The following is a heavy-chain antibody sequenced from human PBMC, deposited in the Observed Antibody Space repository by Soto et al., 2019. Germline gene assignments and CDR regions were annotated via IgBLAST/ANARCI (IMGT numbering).Heavy chain of an antibody. D-gene: IGHD6-6*01. CDR3: GRAQPEYSSSSGYYYYYYMDV. CDR2: ISSSSSYI. J-gene: IGHJ6*03. V-gene: IGHV3-21*01. CDR1: GFTFSSYS. Sequence: EVQLVESGGGLVKPGGSLRLSCAASGFTFSSYSMNWVRQAPGKGLEWVSSISSSSSYIYYADSVKGRFTISRDNDKNSRYLQMNSRRAEDTAVYYCGRAQPEYSSSSGYYYYYYMDVWGKGTTVTVSS.